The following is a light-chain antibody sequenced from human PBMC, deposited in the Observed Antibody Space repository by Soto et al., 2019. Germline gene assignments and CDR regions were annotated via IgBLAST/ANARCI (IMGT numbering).Light chain of an antibody. Sequence: DIVMSQSPDSLAVSLGERATFNCKSSQSILHSSTNRNYLAWYQQKPGQPLRLLFYWASTRASGVPDRFSASGSATDFTLTISTLQAEDVAVYHCHQYYRTPPTFGQGTKVDIK. CDR1: QSILHSSTNRNY. CDR3: HQYYRTPPT. CDR2: WAS. J-gene: IGKJ1*01. V-gene: IGKV4-1*01.